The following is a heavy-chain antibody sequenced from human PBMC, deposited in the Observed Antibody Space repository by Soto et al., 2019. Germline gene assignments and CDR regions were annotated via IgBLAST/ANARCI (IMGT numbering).Heavy chain of an antibody. J-gene: IGHJ4*02. CDR3: ARAVGGSGYSHIDY. V-gene: IGHV1-18*01. Sequence: QVQLVQSGAEVKKPGASVKVSCKASGYTFTSTGITWVRQAPGQGLEWVGWMSAYNGNANYAQKLQGRVTMTTDRYTSTAYMELRSLRSDDTAVYFCARAVGGSGYSHIDYWGQGTLVTVSS. CDR2: MSAYNGNA. D-gene: IGHD5-18*01. CDR1: GYTFTSTG.